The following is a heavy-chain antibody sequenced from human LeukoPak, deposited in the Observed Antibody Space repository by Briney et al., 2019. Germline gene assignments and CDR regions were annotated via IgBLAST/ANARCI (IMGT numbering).Heavy chain of an antibody. CDR3: ARDLCGSCNWFDP. CDR1: GFAFSSYE. CDR2: IKQDGSEK. Sequence: QPGGSLRLSCAASGFAFSSYEMNWVRQAPGKGLEWVANIKQDGSEKYYVDSVKGRFTISRDNAKNSLFLQMNSLRDEDTAVYYCARDLCGSCNWFDPWGQGTLVTVSS. J-gene: IGHJ5*02. D-gene: IGHD1-26*01. V-gene: IGHV3-7*01.